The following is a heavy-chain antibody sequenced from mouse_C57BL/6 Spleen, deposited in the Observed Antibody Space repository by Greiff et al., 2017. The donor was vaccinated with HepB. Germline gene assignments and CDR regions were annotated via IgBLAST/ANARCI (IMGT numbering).Heavy chain of an antibody. CDR1: GFTFTDYY. CDR3: ARWGDYYAIDY. Sequence: EVQLQESGGGLVQPGGSLSLSCAASGFTFTDYYMSWVRQPPGKALEWLGFIRNKANGYTTEYSASVKGRFTISRDNSQSILYLQMNALRAEDSATYYCARWGDYYAIDYWGQGTSVTVSS. J-gene: IGHJ4*01. V-gene: IGHV7-3*01. CDR2: IRNKANGYTT.